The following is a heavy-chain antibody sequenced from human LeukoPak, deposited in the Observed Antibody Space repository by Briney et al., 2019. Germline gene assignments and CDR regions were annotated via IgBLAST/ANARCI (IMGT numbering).Heavy chain of an antibody. D-gene: IGHD6-19*01. J-gene: IGHJ4*02. Sequence: SQTLSLTCAISGDSVSSNSAAWNWIRQSPSRGLEWLGRTYYRSKWYDDYAVSVKSRTTINADTSKNQFSLQLRSVTPDDTAVYYCARGGSGMTVSLFASWGQGTLVTVSS. CDR1: GDSVSSNSAA. V-gene: IGHV6-1*01. CDR3: ARGGSGMTVSLFAS. CDR2: TYYRSKWYD.